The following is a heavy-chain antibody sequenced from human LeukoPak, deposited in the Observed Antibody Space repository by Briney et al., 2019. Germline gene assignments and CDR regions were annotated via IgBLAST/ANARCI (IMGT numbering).Heavy chain of an antibody. V-gene: IGHV1-2*02. J-gene: IGHJ4*02. CDR1: GYTFTGYY. CDR2: INPNSGGT. CDR3: ARGRQLVRWAYLYYFDY. D-gene: IGHD6-13*01. Sequence: GASVKVSCKASGYTFTGYYMHWVRQAPGQGLEWMGWINPNSGGTNYAQKFQGRVTMTRDTSISTAYMELSRLRSDDTAVYYCARGRQLVRWAYLYYFDYWGQGTLATVSS.